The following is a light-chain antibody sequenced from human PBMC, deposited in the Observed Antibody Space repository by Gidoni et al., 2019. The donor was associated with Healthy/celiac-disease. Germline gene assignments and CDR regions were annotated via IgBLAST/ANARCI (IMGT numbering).Light chain of an antibody. J-gene: IGKJ1*01. Sequence: IQMTQPPSSLSASGGDRDTITSRASQSISSYLNWYQQKPGKAPKLLIYAASSLQSGVPSRFSGSGSGTDFTLTISSLQPEDFATYYCQQSYSTPRTFGQXTKVEIK. V-gene: IGKV1-39*01. CDR3: QQSYSTPRT. CDR1: QSISSY. CDR2: AAS.